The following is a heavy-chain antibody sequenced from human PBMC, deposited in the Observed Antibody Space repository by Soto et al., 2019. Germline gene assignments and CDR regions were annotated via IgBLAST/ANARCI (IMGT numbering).Heavy chain of an antibody. CDR3: AKEVDAWVAQYSFDY. J-gene: IGHJ4*02. Sequence: PVGSLRLSCAVSGFTFSSYAMSWVRQAPGKGLEWVSAISGSGGSTYYADSVKGRFTISRDNSKNTLYLQMNSLRAEDTAVYYCAKEVDAWVAQYSFDYWGQGTLVTVSS. D-gene: IGHD5-12*01. V-gene: IGHV3-23*01. CDR2: ISGSGGST. CDR1: GFTFSSYA.